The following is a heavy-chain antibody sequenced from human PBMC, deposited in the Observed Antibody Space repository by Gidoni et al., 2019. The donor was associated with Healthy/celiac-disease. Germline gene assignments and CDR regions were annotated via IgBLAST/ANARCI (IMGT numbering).Heavy chain of an antibody. CDR2: IKSKTDGGTT. Sequence: EVPLVESGGGVVKPGGSLRLSCAASGFTFSNDWMSWVRQAPGKGLECVGRIKSKTDGGTTDYAAPVKGRFTISRDDSKNTLYLQMNSLKTEDTAVYYCTTVYWGRYSGYDLGYWGQGTLVTVSS. CDR3: TTVYWGRYSGYDLGY. D-gene: IGHD5-12*01. CDR1: GFTFSNDW. J-gene: IGHJ4*02. V-gene: IGHV3-15*01.